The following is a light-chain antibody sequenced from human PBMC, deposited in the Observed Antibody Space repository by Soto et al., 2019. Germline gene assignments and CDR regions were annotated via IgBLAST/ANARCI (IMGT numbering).Light chain of an antibody. CDR2: KAS. Sequence: IHMSQPPSSLTASVGDRFTITSRASQSISRYLNWYQQKPGKAPKLLIYKASTLESGVPSRFSGSGSGTEFTLTISSLQPEDFATYYCLLDFRYFWAFGQGTKVDI. CDR1: QSISRY. CDR3: LLDFRYFWA. V-gene: IGKV1-6*01. J-gene: IGKJ1*01.